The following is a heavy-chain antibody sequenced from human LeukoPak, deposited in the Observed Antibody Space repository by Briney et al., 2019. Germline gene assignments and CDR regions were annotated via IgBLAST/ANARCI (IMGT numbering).Heavy chain of an antibody. J-gene: IGHJ5*02. CDR2: IYYSGST. CDR1: GGSISSYY. CDR3: ARLDTAVSNWFDP. Sequence: SETLSLTCTVSGGSISSYYWSWIRQPPGKGLEWIGYIYYSGSTYYNPSLKSRVTISVDTSKNQFSLKLSSVTAADTAVYYCARLDTAVSNWFDPWGQGTLVTVSS. D-gene: IGHD5-18*01. V-gene: IGHV4-59*08.